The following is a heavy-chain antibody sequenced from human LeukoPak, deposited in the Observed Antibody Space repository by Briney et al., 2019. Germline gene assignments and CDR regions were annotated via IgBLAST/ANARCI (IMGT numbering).Heavy chain of an antibody. V-gene: IGHV4-4*07. Sequence: SETLSLTCTVSGGSISNYYWSWIRQPAGKGLEWIGRIYTSGSTNYNPSLKSRVTMSVDTSKNQFSLKLSSVIAADTAVYYCAREYYGSGSYYNEYYYYYMDVWGKGTTVTISS. CDR3: AREYYGSGSYYNEYYYYYMDV. D-gene: IGHD3-10*01. CDR1: GGSISNYY. J-gene: IGHJ6*03. CDR2: IYTSGST.